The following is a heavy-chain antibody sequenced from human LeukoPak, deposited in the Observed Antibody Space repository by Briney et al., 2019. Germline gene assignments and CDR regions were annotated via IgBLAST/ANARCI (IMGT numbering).Heavy chain of an antibody. V-gene: IGHV3-53*01. CDR2: XYSGGXX. CDR3: ARSSSWYLSYYYYGMDV. J-gene: IGHJ6*02. CDR1: GFTVSXXX. D-gene: IGHD6-13*01. Sequence: GGSLRLSCAASGFTVSXXXXXXVGXXXXXXXXXXXXXYSGGXXHYADSVXXXXXXXXENAKNSLYLQMNSLRAGDTAVYYCARSSSWYLSYYYYGMDVWGQGTTVTVSS.